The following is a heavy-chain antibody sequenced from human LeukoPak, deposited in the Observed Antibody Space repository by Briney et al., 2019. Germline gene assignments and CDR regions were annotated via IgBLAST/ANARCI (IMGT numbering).Heavy chain of an antibody. J-gene: IGHJ4*02. D-gene: IGHD6-13*01. CDR1: GFTFSSYG. CDR3: ASSLPTGTADVY. Sequence: QAGGSLRLSCAASGFTFSSYGMSWVRQAPGKGLEWVSAISGSGDNTYYVDSVKGRFTISRDNSKNTLYLQMNNLRAEDTAVYYCASSLPTGTADVYWGQGTLVTVSS. V-gene: IGHV3-23*01. CDR2: ISGSGDNT.